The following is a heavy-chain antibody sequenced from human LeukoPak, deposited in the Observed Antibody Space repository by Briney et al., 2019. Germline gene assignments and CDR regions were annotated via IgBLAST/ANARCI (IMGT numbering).Heavy chain of an antibody. CDR2: INPSSGGT. D-gene: IGHD4-17*01. CDR1: GYTFTGYY. V-gene: IGHV1-2*02. J-gene: IGHJ4*02. CDR3: ARDRRIDYGDNFDY. Sequence: GXSVKVSCKASGYTFTGYYMHWVRQAPGQGLEWMGWINPSSGGTNYAQKFQGRVTMTRDTSISTAYMELSRLRSDDTAVYYCARDRRIDYGDNFDYWGQGTLVTVSS.